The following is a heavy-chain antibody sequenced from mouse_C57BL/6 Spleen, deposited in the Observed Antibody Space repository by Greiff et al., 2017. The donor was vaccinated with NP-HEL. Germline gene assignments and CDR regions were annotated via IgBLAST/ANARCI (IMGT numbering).Heavy chain of an antibody. V-gene: IGHV10-1*01. CDR1: GFSFNTYA. CDR3: VRGHSNWEADY. CDR2: IRSKSNNYAT. Sequence: EVQVVESGGGLVQPKGSLKLSCAASGFSFNTYAMNWVRQAPGKGLEWVARIRSKSNNYATYYADSVKDRFTISRDDSESMLYLQMNNLKTEDTAMYYCVRGHSNWEADYWGQGTTLTVSS. J-gene: IGHJ2*01. D-gene: IGHD2-5*01.